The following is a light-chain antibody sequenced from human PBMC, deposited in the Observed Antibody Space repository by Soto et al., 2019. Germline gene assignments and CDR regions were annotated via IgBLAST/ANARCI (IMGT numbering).Light chain of an antibody. CDR2: GAS. J-gene: IGKJ1*01. CDR3: QQYGGSWT. Sequence: EIVLTQSPGTLSLSPGERATLSCRASQSVSSIYLAWYQQKPGQAPRLVIYGASHRATGVPDRFSGSGSGTVFSLTISRLEPEDFAVDYCQQYGGSWTFGQGTKVEIK. CDR1: QSVSSIY. V-gene: IGKV3-20*01.